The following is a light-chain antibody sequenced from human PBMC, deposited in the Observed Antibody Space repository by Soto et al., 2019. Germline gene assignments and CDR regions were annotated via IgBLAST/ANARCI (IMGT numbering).Light chain of an antibody. CDR3: QHYGSSPPMYT. CDR1: QSVSSTY. CDR2: GAS. Sequence: EVVLTQSPGTLSLSPGERATLSCRASQSVSSTYLAWYQHQPGQAPRLLIFGASSRATGIPDRFSGSGSGTDFTLTITRLEPEYFAVYYCQHYGSSPPMYTFGQGTKLEIK. V-gene: IGKV3-20*01. J-gene: IGKJ2*01.